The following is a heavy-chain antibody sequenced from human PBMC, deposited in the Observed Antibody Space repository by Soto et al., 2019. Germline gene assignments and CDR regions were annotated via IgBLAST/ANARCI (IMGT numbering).Heavy chain of an antibody. V-gene: IGHV1-3*01. CDR2: INAGNGNT. D-gene: IGHD2-21*01. J-gene: IGHJ2*01. CDR3: ARVPGYSIGDL. Sequence: ASVKVSCKASGYTFTGYGISWVRQAPGQGLEWMGWINAGNGNTKYSQKFQGRVTITRDTSASTAYMELSSLRSEDTAVYYCARVPGYSIGDLWGRGTLVTVSS. CDR1: GYTFTGYG.